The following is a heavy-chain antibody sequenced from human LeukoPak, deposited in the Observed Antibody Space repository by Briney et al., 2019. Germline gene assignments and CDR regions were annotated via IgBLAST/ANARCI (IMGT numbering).Heavy chain of an antibody. D-gene: IGHD2/OR15-2a*01. CDR3: ARARPYYFDGRVIYFDP. CDR2: LYYTGRA. Sequence: PSETLSLTCTVSSGSINSNNYYWGWIRQPPGKGLEWIGNLYYTGRAYYNPSLKSRVTISVDTSKSQFSLKLNSVTAADTAVYYCARARPYYFDGRVIYFDPWGQGTLVTVSS. CDR1: SGSINSNNYY. V-gene: IGHV4-39*07. J-gene: IGHJ5*02.